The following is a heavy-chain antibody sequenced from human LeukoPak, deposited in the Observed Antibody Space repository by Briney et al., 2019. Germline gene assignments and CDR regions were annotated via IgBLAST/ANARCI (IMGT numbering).Heavy chain of an antibody. CDR1: GFTFYAYA. CDR2: IGGSGDST. V-gene: IGHV3-23*01. CDR3: AKDAWTYCSDCSRGLTSLYY. J-gene: IGHJ4*02. Sequence: PGGSLRLSCAASGFTFYAYAMTWVRQAPGKGLEWVSGIGGSGDSTIYADSVRGRFTISRDNSKDTLYLQMNNLRAEDTAIYYCAKDAWTYCSDCSRGLTSLYYWGQGTLVTVSS. D-gene: IGHD2-15*01.